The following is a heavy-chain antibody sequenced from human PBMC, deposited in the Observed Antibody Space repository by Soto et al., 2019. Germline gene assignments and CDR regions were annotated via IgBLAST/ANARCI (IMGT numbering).Heavy chain of an antibody. CDR1: GFTFSSHD. CDR3: GRGGIGRLAWNWFGT. J-gene: IGHJ5*01. D-gene: IGHD3-16*01. Sequence: EVQVVESGGGLVQPGGSLRLSCTASGFTFSSHDMHWVRQVTGKGLEWVSGIDSDGDAKYLASVNGRFSISRENVKNSWHPQMRSLRAEVTAGYYVGRGGIGRLAWNWFGTWGQGTLVSGSS. CDR2: IDSDGDA. V-gene: IGHV3-13*01.